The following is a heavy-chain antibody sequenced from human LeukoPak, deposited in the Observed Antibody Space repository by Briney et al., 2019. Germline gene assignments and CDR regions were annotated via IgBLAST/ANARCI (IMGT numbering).Heavy chain of an antibody. CDR3: ARDGTIYGMDV. V-gene: IGHV4-59*01. CDR2: IYYSGST. CDR1: GGSISSYY. Sequence: SETLPLTCTVSGGSISSYYWSWIRQPPGKGLEWIGYIYYSGSTNYNPSLKSRVTISVDTSKNQFSLKLSSVTAADTAVYYCARDGTIYGMDVWGQGTTVTVSS. J-gene: IGHJ6*02.